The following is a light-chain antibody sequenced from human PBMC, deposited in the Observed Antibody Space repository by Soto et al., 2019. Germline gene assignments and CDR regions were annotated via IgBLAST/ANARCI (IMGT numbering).Light chain of an antibody. CDR3: CSYAGSYTWV. CDR1: SSDVGDYNY. J-gene: IGLJ3*02. CDR2: DVS. V-gene: IGLV2-11*01. Sequence: QSALTQPRSVSGSPGQSVTISCTGTSSDVGDYNYVSWYQQHPGKAPKVMIYDVSKRPSGVPDRFFGSKSGNTASLTISGLQAEDEADYYCCSYAGSYTWVFGGGTKLTVL.